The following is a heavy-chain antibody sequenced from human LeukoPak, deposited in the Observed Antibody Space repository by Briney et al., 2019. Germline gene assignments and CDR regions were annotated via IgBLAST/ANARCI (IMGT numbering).Heavy chain of an antibody. CDR1: GYSISSGYY. D-gene: IGHD5-18*01. J-gene: IGHJ4*02. CDR3: AREPNSYGYGVGETFDY. V-gene: IGHV4-38-2*02. Sequence: SETLSLTCTVSGYSISSGYYWGWIRQPPGKGLEWIGSIYHSGSTYYNPSLKSRVTISVDTSKNQFSLKLSSVTAADTAVYYCAREPNSYGYGVGETFDYWGQGTLVTVSS. CDR2: IYHSGST.